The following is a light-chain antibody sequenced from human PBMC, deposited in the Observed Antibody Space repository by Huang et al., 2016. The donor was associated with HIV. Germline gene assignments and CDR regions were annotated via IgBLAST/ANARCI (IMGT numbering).Light chain of an antibody. J-gene: IGKJ1*01. V-gene: IGKV3-11*01. CDR1: QSVGSY. CDR2: DAS. Sequence: EIVLTQSPGTLSLSPGERATLSCRASQSVGSYLAWYQQKPGQAPRLLIFDASNRATGIPARFSGSGSGTDFTLSISSLEPEDFAVYYCQQRTRWPPTFGQGTTVEF. CDR3: QQRTRWPPT.